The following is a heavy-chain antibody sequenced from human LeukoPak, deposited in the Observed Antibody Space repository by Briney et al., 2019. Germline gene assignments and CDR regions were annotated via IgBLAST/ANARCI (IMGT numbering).Heavy chain of an antibody. CDR2: ISPYNGYT. CDR1: GYTFTTYG. J-gene: IGHJ5*02. V-gene: IGHV1-18*01. Sequence: GASVKVSCKASGYTFTTYGISWVRQAPGQGLEWMGWISPYNGYTNYAQKLQGRVTMTTDTSTNTAYVDLRSLRSDDTAVYYCARDHWSHYYGSGGQNYFDPWGQGTLVIVSS. CDR3: ARDHWSHYYGSGGQNYFDP. D-gene: IGHD3-10*01.